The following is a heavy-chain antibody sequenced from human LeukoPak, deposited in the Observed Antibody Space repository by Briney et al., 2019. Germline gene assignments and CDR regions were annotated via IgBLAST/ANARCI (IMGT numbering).Heavy chain of an antibody. D-gene: IGHD2-15*01. CDR1: GGSISSDY. Sequence: PSETLSLTCIVSGGSISSDYWSWIRQPPGKGLEWIGCIYYSGSTIYNPSLKSRVTMSVDTSKNQFSLRLSSVTAADTAFYYCARHGNIVVVVAARGFDPWGQGTLVTVSS. CDR2: IYYSGST. V-gene: IGHV4-59*08. J-gene: IGHJ5*02. CDR3: ARHGNIVVVVAARGFDP.